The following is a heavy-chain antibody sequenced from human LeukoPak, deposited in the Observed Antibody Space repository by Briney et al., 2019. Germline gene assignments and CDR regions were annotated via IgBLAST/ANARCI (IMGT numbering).Heavy chain of an antibody. D-gene: IGHD4-23*01. V-gene: IGHV3-74*01. CDR1: GFTFSNYW. Sequence: GRSLSLSCAASGFTFSNYWMHWVRQSRGKGPGWVARIHFDGSHTSYADSVKGRVTISRDDAKSTLYLQMSSPRAEDTAGYYCARDFDAGGTPGDDFDYWGRGTLVTVSS. J-gene: IGHJ4*02. CDR2: IHFDGSHT. CDR3: ARDFDAGGTPGDDFDY.